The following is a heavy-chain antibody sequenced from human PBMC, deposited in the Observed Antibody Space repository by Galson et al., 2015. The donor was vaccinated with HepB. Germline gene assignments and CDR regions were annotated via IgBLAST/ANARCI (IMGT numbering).Heavy chain of an antibody. V-gene: IGHV5-10-1*01. D-gene: IGHD1-26*01. J-gene: IGHJ3*02. Sequence: QSGAEVKKPGESLRISCKASGYSFTSYWITWVRQMPGKGLEWMGRIDPSDSYTNYSPSFQGHVTISADKSISTAYLQWSTLKASDTAMYYCARHGEWEPPLPYAFDIWGQGTMVTVSS. CDR1: GYSFTSYW. CDR2: IDPSDSYT. CDR3: ARHGEWEPPLPYAFDI.